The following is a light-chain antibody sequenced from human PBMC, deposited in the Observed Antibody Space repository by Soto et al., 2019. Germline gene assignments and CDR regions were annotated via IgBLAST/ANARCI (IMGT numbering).Light chain of an antibody. J-gene: IGLJ3*02. V-gene: IGLV1-44*01. Sequence: QSVLTQPPSASGTPGQTVTISCSGSGSNIGENAVNWYQHLPGTAPQLLIYSNALRPSGVPHRFSGSKSGTAGSLAISGLQSEDEAHYYCAAWDDRLKAMLFGGGTKVTVL. CDR3: AAWDDRLKAML. CDR1: GSNIGENA. CDR2: SNA.